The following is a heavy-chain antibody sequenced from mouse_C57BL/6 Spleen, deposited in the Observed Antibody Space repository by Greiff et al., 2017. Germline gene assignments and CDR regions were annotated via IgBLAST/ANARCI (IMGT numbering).Heavy chain of an antibody. V-gene: IGHV3-6*01. J-gene: IGHJ4*01. D-gene: IGHD1-2*01. CDR2: ISYDGSN. CDR3: ARKGDHYYDAMDY. CDR1: GYSITSGYY. Sequence: EVQLQQSGPGLVKPSQSLSLTCSVTGYSITSGYYWNWIRQFPGNKLEWMGYISYDGSNNYNPSLKNRISITRDTSKNQFFLKLNSVTTEDTATYYCARKGDHYYDAMDYWGQGTSVTVSS.